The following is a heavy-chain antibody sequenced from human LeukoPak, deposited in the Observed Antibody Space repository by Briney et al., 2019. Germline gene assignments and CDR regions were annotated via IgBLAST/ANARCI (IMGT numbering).Heavy chain of an antibody. V-gene: IGHV4-59*01. D-gene: IGHD6-19*01. Sequence: SETLSLTCTVSGGSISNYYWSWIRQPPGKGLEWIGYIYYSGSTNYNPSLKSRVTISVDTSQNQFSLKLSSVTAADTAVYYCARASGYRSGWYRRNAFDIWGQGTMVTVSS. CDR3: ARASGYRSGWYRRNAFDI. J-gene: IGHJ3*02. CDR2: IYYSGST. CDR1: GGSISNYY.